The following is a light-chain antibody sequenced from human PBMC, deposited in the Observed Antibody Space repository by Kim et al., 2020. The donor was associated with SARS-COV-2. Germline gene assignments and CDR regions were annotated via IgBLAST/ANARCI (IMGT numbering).Light chain of an antibody. CDR2: DVS. CDR1: SSDVGGYNY. Sequence: GQSITIPCTGTSSDVGGYNYVSWYQQHPGKAPKLMIYDVSKRPSGVSNRFSGSKSGNTASLTISGLQAEDEADYYCSSYTSSITLVFSGGTKVTVL. V-gene: IGLV2-14*03. J-gene: IGLJ2*01. CDR3: SSYTSSITLV.